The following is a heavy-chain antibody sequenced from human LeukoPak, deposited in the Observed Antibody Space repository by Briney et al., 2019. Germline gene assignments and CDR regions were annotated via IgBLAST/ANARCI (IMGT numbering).Heavy chain of an antibody. CDR2: IYYSGST. V-gene: IGHV4-59*08. CDR1: GGSISSYY. J-gene: IGHJ4*02. CDR3: AXHXXYXXXXXIDX. Sequence: KPSETLSLTCTVSGGSISSYYWSWIRQPPGKGLEWIGYIYYSGSTNYNPSLKSRVTISVDTSKNQFSLKRSSVTAADTAVYYCAXHXXYXXXXXIDXXXXGXLVTVS.